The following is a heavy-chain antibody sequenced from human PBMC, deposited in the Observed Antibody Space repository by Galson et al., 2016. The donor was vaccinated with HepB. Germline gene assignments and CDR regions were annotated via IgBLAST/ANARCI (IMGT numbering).Heavy chain of an antibody. J-gene: IGHJ4*02. CDR2: ISHSGRNT. Sequence: SLRLSCAASGFTFSTYAMSWVRQAPRKGLEWVSVISHSGRNTFHADSVKGRFTISRDNSRNTLSLQMNSLRGEDSAVYYCAKFRGYSYDRFDSWGQGTLVTVSS. D-gene: IGHD5-18*01. CDR1: GFTFSTYA. V-gene: IGHV3-23*01. CDR3: AKFRGYSYDRFDS.